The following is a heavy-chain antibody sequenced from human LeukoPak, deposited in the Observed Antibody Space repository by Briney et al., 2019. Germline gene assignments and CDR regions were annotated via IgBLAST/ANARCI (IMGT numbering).Heavy chain of an antibody. Sequence: ASVKVSCKASGYTFTGYYMHWIRQAPGQGLEWVGFIDPNNGATNYARKFQGRVTLTRDTSIGTVYMELNSLTSDDTAVYHCATDEGGWGQGTLVTVSS. V-gene: IGHV1-2*02. CDR2: IDPNNGAT. CDR3: ATDEGG. D-gene: IGHD3-16*01. J-gene: IGHJ1*01. CDR1: GYTFTGYY.